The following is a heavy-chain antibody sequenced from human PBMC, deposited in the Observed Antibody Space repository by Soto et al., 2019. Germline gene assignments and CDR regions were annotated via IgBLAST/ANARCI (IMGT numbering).Heavy chain of an antibody. CDR2: IIPIFGTA. CDR3: ARDPGWDDSIAARPGEYNFDY. CDR1: GGTFSSYA. Sequence: GASVKVSCKASGGTFSSYAISWVRQAPGQGLEWMGGIIPIFGTANYAQKFQGRVTITADESTSTAYMELSSLRSEDTAVYYCARDPGWDDSIAARPGEYNFDYWGQGTLVTVSS. V-gene: IGHV1-69*13. D-gene: IGHD6-6*01. J-gene: IGHJ4*02.